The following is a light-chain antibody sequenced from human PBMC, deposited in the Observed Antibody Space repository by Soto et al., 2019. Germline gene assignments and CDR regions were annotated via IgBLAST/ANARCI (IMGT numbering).Light chain of an antibody. CDR3: QQRSNWPPIT. J-gene: IGKJ5*01. Sequence: EIVLTQSPATLSLSPGERATLYFSASQSVKTFLVWYQQRPGQAPRLLIYDASHRAAGIPARFSGSGFGTDFTLTISSLEPEDAAVYYCQQRSNWPPITFGQGTRLEIK. CDR1: QSVKTF. V-gene: IGKV3-11*01. CDR2: DAS.